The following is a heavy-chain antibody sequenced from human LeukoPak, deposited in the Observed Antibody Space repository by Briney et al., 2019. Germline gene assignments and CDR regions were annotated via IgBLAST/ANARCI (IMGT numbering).Heavy chain of an antibody. Sequence: GGSLRLSCAASGFTFSSYAMRWVSQTPGKGVEWVSAISGSGGSTYYADSVKGRFTISRDNSKDTLFLHMNSLRVEDTAPYYCAKSVAIYFYYGLDVWGQGTTVTVSS. J-gene: IGHJ6*02. V-gene: IGHV3-23*01. CDR1: GFTFSSYA. CDR3: AKSVAIYFYYGLDV. D-gene: IGHD3-3*01. CDR2: ISGSGGST.